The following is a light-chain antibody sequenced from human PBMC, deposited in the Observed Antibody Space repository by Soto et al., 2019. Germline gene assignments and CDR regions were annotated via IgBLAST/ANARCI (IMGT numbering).Light chain of an antibody. CDR2: DAS. Sequence: EIVLTQSPATLSLSPGEGATLSCRASQTISTFLGWYQQKPGQAPRLLLYDASNRATGVPARFSGSGSGTDFTLNISSLHAEDFAVYHCQQKSAWPLTFGGGTKVEIK. J-gene: IGKJ4*01. CDR1: QTISTF. V-gene: IGKV3-11*01. CDR3: QQKSAWPLT.